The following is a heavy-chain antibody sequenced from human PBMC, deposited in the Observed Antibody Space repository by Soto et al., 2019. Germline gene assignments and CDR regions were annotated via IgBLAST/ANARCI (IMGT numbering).Heavy chain of an antibody. CDR1: GISITSSY. D-gene: IGHD1-26*01. J-gene: IGHJ1*01. V-gene: IGHV4-59*08. Sequence: KPSETLSLTCTVSGISITSSYWNWFRQSPGKGLEWIGQISDRGDINYNPPLESRVAISTDTSKNQVSLTLSSLTAADTAVYFCARLAYSGYLQTWGQGSLVTVSS. CDR2: ISDRGDI. CDR3: ARLAYSGYLQT.